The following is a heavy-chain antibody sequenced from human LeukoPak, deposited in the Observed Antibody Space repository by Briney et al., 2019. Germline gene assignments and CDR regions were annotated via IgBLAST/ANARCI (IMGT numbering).Heavy chain of an antibody. CDR3: AREGGTGGGYFDY. CDR2: LYSGGST. CDR1: GFIVSSNY. Sequence: GGSLRLSCAASGFIVSSNYMSWVRQAPGKGLEWVSVLYSGGSTYYADSVKGRFTISRDNSKNTLYLQMNSLRGEDTAVCYCAREGGTGGGYFDYWGQGTLVTVSS. V-gene: IGHV3-53*01. J-gene: IGHJ4*02. D-gene: IGHD3-16*01.